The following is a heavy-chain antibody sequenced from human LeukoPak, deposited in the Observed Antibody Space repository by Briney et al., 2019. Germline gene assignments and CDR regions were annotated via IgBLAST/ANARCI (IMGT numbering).Heavy chain of an antibody. D-gene: IGHD3-22*01. J-gene: IGHJ4*02. V-gene: IGHV3-33*01. CDR2: IWYDGSNK. CDR3: ARLNYDSSGYYYARGGYYFDY. Sequence: GGSLRLSCAASGFTFSSYGMHWVRQAPGKGLEWVAVIWYDGSNKYYADSVKGRFTISRDNSKNTLYLQMNSLRAEDTAVYYCARLNYDSSGYYYARGGYYFDYWGQGTLVTVSS. CDR1: GFTFSSYG.